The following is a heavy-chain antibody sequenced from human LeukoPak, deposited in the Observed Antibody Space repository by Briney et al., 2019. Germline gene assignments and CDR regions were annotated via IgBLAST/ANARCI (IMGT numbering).Heavy chain of an antibody. J-gene: IGHJ4*02. Sequence: SQTLSLTCTVSGGSISSGGYYWSWIRQPPGKGLEWIGYIYHSGSTYYNPSLKSRVTISVDRSKNQFSLKLSSVTAADTAVYYCARGPEAWEQLVSWDYWGQGTLVTVSS. CDR3: ARGPEAWEQLVSWDY. D-gene: IGHD6-6*01. V-gene: IGHV4-30-2*01. CDR1: GGSISSGGYY. CDR2: IYHSGST.